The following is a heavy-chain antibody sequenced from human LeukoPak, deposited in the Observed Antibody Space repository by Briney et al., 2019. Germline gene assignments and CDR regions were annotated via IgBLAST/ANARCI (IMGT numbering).Heavy chain of an antibody. Sequence: PGGSLRLSCAASGFTFSSYNINWVRQAPGKGLEWVSSISRSSSYIYYADSVKGRFTISRDNAKNSLYLQMNSLRAEDTAVYYCAKHDYGEAFDIWGQGTMVTVSS. CDR1: GFTFSSYN. CDR3: AKHDYGEAFDI. J-gene: IGHJ3*02. V-gene: IGHV3-21*01. CDR2: ISRSSSYI. D-gene: IGHD4-17*01.